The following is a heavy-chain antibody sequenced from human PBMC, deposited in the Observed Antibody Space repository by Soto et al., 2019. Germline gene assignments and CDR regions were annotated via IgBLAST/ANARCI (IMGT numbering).Heavy chain of an antibody. CDR1: GGSISSGGYY. J-gene: IGHJ5*02. CDR2: IYSIGST. Sequence: QVQLQESGPGLVKPSQTLSLTCTVSGGSISSGGYYWSWIRQHPGKGLEWIGYIYSIGSTYYNPSPKSRFTVAVDTSKTQFSLKLSSVTAAHKDVDYCARSIDPWGQGTLVTVSS. CDR3: ARSIDP. V-gene: IGHV4-31*03.